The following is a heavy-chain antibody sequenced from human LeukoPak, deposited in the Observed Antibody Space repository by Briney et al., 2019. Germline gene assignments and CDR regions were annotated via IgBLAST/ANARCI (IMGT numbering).Heavy chain of an antibody. Sequence: SGTLSLTCTVSGGSISSGGYYWSWIRQHPGKGLEWIGYIYYSGSTYYNPSLKSRVTISVDTSKNQFSLKLSSVTAADTAVYYCARLGGSGSYYNVIHYYYGMDVWGQGTTVTVSS. V-gene: IGHV4-31*03. CDR3: ARLGGSGSYYNVIHYYYGMDV. D-gene: IGHD3-10*01. CDR2: IYYSGST. CDR1: GGSISSGGYY. J-gene: IGHJ6*02.